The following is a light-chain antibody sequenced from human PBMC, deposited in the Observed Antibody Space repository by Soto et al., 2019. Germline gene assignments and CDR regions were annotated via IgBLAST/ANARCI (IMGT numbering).Light chain of an antibody. CDR2: GAS. J-gene: IGKJ3*01. Sequence: EIVLTQSPGTLSLSPGERATLSCRASQSLSINSLAWYQQKPGQSPRLLVYGASTRDTGIPDRFRGSGSGTDFALTSSSLEPEDFAMYYCQQYDGSPLTFGPGTKVDIK. CDR1: QSLSINS. V-gene: IGKV3-20*01. CDR3: QQYDGSPLT.